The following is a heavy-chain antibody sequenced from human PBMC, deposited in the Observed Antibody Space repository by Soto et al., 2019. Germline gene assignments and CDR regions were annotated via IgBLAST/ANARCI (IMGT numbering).Heavy chain of an antibody. D-gene: IGHD3-22*01. CDR2: IKSKTDGGTT. CDR1: GFTFSNAW. Sequence: PGGSLRLSCAASGFTFSNAWMNWVRQAPGKGLEWVGRIKSKTDGGTTDYAAPVKGRFTISRDDSKNTLYLQMNSLKTEDTAVYYCTTRVRDNYYESSGYMYYYYGMDVWGEGTRVTVSS. J-gene: IGHJ6*04. CDR3: TTRVRDNYYESSGYMYYYYGMDV. V-gene: IGHV3-15*07.